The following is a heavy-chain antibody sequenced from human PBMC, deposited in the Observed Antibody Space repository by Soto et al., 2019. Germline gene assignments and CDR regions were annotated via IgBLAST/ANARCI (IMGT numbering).Heavy chain of an antibody. D-gene: IGHD6-19*01. CDR2: INVGNGNT. CDR3: AREKWGSGSRWVDP. J-gene: IGHJ5*02. V-gene: IGHV1-3*01. Sequence: ASVKVSCKASGYTYISYSMHWVRQAPGQRLEWMGWINVGNGNTKYSQNFQDRVTINQDTSASTAYMELSSLTSEDTAVYYCAREKWGSGSRWVDPWGQGTLVTVSS. CDR1: GYTYISYS.